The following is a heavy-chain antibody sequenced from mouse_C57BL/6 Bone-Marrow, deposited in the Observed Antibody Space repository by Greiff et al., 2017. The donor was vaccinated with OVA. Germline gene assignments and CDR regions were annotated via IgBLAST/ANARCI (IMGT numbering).Heavy chain of an antibody. CDR3: ARSTPYYGSSYGSFDY. CDR1: GYTFTSYW. V-gene: IGHV1-52*01. J-gene: IGHJ2*01. CDR2: IDPSDSET. D-gene: IGHD1-1*01. Sequence: QVQLKQPGAELVRPGSSVKLSCKASGYTFTSYWMHWVKQRPIQGLEWIGNIDPSDSETHYNQKFKDKATLTVDKSSSTAYMQLSSLTSEDSAVYYCARSTPYYGSSYGSFDYWGQGTTLTVSS.